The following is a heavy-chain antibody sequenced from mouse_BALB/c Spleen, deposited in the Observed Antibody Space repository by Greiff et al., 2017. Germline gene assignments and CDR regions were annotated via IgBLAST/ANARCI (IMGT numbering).Heavy chain of an antibody. D-gene: IGHD2-10*02. CDR3: ARGYGNYVYAMDY. J-gene: IGHJ4*01. CDR1: GFTFSSYG. V-gene: IGHV5-6-3*01. CDR2: INSNGGST. Sequence: EVKLVESGGGLVQPGGSLKLSCAASGFTFSSYGMSWVRQTPDKRLELVATINSNGGSTYYPDSVKGRFTISRDNAKNTLYLQMSSLKSEDTAMYYCARGYGNYVYAMDYWGQGTSVTVSS.